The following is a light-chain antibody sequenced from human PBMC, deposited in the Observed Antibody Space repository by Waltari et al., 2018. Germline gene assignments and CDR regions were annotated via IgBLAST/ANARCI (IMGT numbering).Light chain of an antibody. CDR3: VTWDDSLNGWV. J-gene: IGLJ3*02. V-gene: IGLV1-44*01. CDR2: NNY. Sequence: QSVVTQSPSASGAPGQRVTIPCSGRPSNLGSNTVDRYQQLPGTAPKLLIFNNYQRPSGVPDRFSASKSGTSASLAISGLQSEDEAEYYCVTWDDSLNGWVFGGGTKLAVV. CDR1: PSNLGSNT.